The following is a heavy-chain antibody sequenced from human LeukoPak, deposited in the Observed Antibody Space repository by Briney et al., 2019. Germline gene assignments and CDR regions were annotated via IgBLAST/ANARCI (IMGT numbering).Heavy chain of an antibody. CDR3: ARDRVVGAFGFDY. J-gene: IGHJ4*02. D-gene: IGHD1-26*01. CDR2: ISYDGSNK. CDR1: GFNFSSYA. V-gene: IGHV3-30-3*01. Sequence: GGSLRLSCAASGFNFSSYAMHWVRQAPGKGLEWVAVISYDGSNKYYADSVKGRFTISRDNSKNTLYLQMNSLRAEDTAVYYCARDRVVGAFGFDYWGQGTLVTVSS.